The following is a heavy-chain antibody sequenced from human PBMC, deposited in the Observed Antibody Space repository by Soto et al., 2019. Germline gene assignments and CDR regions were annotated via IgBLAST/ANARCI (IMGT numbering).Heavy chain of an antibody. CDR3: ARQGYCGGVSYYPGPCYFDL. Sequence: SETLSLTCTVSGGSISSSSYYWGWIRQPPGKGLEWIGNIYYSGSTYYNPSLKTRATISVDTSKNQCSLKLSSVTAEDTAVYYCARQGYCGGVSYYPGPCYFDLWGRGTLVTVSS. CDR1: GGSISSSSYY. CDR2: IYYSGST. D-gene: IGHD2-15*01. V-gene: IGHV4-39*01. J-gene: IGHJ2*01.